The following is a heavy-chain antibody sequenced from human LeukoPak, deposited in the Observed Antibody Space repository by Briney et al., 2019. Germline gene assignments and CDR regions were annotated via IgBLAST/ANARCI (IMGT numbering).Heavy chain of an antibody. CDR3: ARVPTVTGRGNWYIDL. CDR1: GFTYRSYW. CDR2: IREDGRET. Sequence: GGSLRLSCAVSGFTYRSYWMSWVRQAPGKGLEWVADIREDGRETFYVDSVKGRFTISRDNGKDSLDLRMNSLRAEDAGLYYCARVPTVTGRGNWYIDLWGRGTLVTVSS. J-gene: IGHJ2*01. D-gene: IGHD4-17*01. V-gene: IGHV3-7*01.